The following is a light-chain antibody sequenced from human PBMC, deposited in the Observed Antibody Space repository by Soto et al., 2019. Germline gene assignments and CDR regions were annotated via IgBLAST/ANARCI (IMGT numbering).Light chain of an antibody. V-gene: IGLV2-8*01. CDR2: EVT. CDR3: SSYGGPNSLV. J-gene: IGLJ3*02. Sequence: QSALTQPPSASGSPGQSVTISCTGTRSDIGTYNFVSWYQQHPGKAPKLVIYEVTKRPLGVPNRFSASKSGNTASLTVSGLQAEDEADYYCSSYGGPNSLVFGGGTKVTVL. CDR1: RSDIGTYNF.